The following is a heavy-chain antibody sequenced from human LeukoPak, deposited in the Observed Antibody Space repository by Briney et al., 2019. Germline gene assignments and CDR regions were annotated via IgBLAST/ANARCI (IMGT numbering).Heavy chain of an antibody. Sequence: GGSLRLSCAASGFTFRTSGMSWVHQAPGKGLEWVSGINWNGGSTGYADSVKGRFTISRDNAKNSLYPQMNSLRAEDTALYHCARGLPRITFGGVIAHDYWGQGTLVTVSS. J-gene: IGHJ4*02. CDR2: INWNGGST. V-gene: IGHV3-20*01. D-gene: IGHD3-16*02. CDR1: GFTFRTSG. CDR3: ARGLPRITFGGVIAHDY.